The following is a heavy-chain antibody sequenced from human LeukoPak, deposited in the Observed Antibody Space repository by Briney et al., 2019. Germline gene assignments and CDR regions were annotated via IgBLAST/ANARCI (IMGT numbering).Heavy chain of an antibody. CDR3: TRGRIPMDCSSTSCYFIDYGMDV. Sequence: ASVKVSCKASGYTFTRCDIHWVRQATGQGLEWMGWMNPNSGNTGYAQKFQGRVTMTRNTSISTADIELSSLRSEDTAVYYCTRGRIPMDCSSTSCYFIDYGMDVWGQGTTVTVSS. CDR1: GYTFTRCD. J-gene: IGHJ6*02. CDR2: MNPNSGNT. V-gene: IGHV1-8*01. D-gene: IGHD2-2*01.